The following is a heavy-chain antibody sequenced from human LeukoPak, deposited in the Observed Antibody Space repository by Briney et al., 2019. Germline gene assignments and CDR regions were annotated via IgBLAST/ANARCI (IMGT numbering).Heavy chain of an antibody. CDR3: ARDGAGTYLPDY. D-gene: IGHD3-10*01. J-gene: IGHJ4*02. CDR2: IWYDGSNK. Sequence: GGSLRLSCAASGFTFSSYGMHWVRQAPGKGLEWVAVIWYDGSNKYYADSVKGRFTISRDNSKNTLYLQMNSLRPEDTALYFCARDGAGTYLPDYWGQGILVTVSS. V-gene: IGHV3-33*01. CDR1: GFTFSSYG.